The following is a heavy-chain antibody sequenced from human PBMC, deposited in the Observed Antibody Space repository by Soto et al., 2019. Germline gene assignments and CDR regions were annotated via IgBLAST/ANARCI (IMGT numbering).Heavy chain of an antibody. CDR1: GYSISSGYY. D-gene: IGHD1-7*01. CDR2: IYHSGGT. CDR3: ARVGGYTGWNYYYYYYGMDV. V-gene: IGHV4-38-2*01. Sequence: PSETLSLTCAVSGYSISSGYYWGWIRQPPGKGLEWIGSIYHSGGTYYNPSLKSRVTISVDTSKNQFSLKLSSVTAADTAVYYCARVGGYTGWNYYYYYYGMDVWGQGTTVTVSS. J-gene: IGHJ6*02.